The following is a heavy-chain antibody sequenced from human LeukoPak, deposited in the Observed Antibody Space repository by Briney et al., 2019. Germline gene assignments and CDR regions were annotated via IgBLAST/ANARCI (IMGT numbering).Heavy chain of an antibody. J-gene: IGHJ4*02. CDR2: IIPIFGTA. CDR1: GGTFSSYA. D-gene: IGHD3-22*01. V-gene: IGHV1-69*13. Sequence: SVKVSCTASGGTFSSYAISWVRQAPGQGLEWMGGIIPIFGTANYAQKFQGRVTITADESTSTAYMELSSLRSEDTAVYYCARDLRGEYYYDIWGQGTLVTVSS. CDR3: ARDLRGEYYYDI.